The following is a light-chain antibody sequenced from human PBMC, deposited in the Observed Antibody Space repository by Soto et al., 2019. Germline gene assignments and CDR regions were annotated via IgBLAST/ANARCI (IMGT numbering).Light chain of an antibody. CDR3: QQFNNWPLT. CDR1: QSVSSN. J-gene: IGKJ4*01. V-gene: IGKV3-15*01. CDR2: DAS. Sequence: IVVTQSPATLSVSPGEKATLSCRASQSVSSNLAWYQQKPGQAPRLLIYDASTRATGVPARFSGSGSGAEFTLTISSLQSEDFAVYYCQQFNNWPLTFGGGTKVDIK.